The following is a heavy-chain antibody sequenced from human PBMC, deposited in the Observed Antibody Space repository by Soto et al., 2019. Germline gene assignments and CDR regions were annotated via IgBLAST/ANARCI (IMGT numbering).Heavy chain of an antibody. CDR1: GFPLDDYA. D-gene: IGHD6-6*01. J-gene: IGHJ4*02. CDR3: AKDLYSSSSGGNFDY. CDR2: ISWNSGSI. Sequence: GGPLRLSCSACGFPLDDYAVPWVRQAPGKGLEWVSGISWNSGSIGYADSVKGRFTISRDNAKNSLYLQMNSLRAEDTALYYCAKDLYSSSSGGNFDYWGQGP. V-gene: IGHV3-9*01.